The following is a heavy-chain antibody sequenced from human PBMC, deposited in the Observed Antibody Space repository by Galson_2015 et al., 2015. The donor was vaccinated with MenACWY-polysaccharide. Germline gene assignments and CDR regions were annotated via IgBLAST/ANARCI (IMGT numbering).Heavy chain of an antibody. Sequence: SLRLSCAASGFTFSNAWMSWVRQAPGKGLEWVGRIKSKTDGGTTDYAAPVKGRFTISRDDSKNTLYLQMNSLKTEDTAVYYCTHGPGTPWGWYFDLWGRGTLVTVSS. CDR3: THGPGTPWGWYFDL. CDR2: IKSKTDGGTT. V-gene: IGHV3-15*01. D-gene: IGHD1-1*01. J-gene: IGHJ2*01. CDR1: GFTFSNAW.